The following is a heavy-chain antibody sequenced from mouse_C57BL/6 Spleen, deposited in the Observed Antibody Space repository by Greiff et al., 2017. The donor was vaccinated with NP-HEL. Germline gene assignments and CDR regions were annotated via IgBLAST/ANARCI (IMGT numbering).Heavy chain of an antibody. Sequence: VQLQQSGAELVRPGASVTLSCKASGYTFTDYEMHWVKQTPVHGLEWIGAIDPETGGTAYNQKFKGKAILTADKSSSTAYMELRSLTSEDSAVYYCTRSGDYGSSYGGDYWGQGTSVTVSS. V-gene: IGHV1-15*01. D-gene: IGHD1-1*01. CDR2: IDPETGGT. CDR3: TRSGDYGSSYGGDY. CDR1: GYTFTDYE. J-gene: IGHJ4*01.